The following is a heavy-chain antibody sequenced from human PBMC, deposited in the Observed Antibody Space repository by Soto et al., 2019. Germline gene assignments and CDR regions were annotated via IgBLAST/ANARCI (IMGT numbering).Heavy chain of an antibody. CDR2: MSQGGTT. CDR1: GVSIANFF. CDR3: ARDRGGITVAANPLGEWFDP. D-gene: IGHD6-19*01. Sequence: QVQLQESGPGLVKPSETLSLTCTVSGVSIANFFWSWIRQPPRKGLEWIGYMSQGGTTTYNPSLKGRATISVDTSKNQLSLKLTSVTAADTAMYYCARDRGGITVAANPLGEWFDPWGPGTLVTVSS. V-gene: IGHV4-59*08. J-gene: IGHJ5*02.